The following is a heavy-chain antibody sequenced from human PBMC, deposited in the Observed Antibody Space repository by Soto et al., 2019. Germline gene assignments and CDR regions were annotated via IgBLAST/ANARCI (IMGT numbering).Heavy chain of an antibody. CDR3: ARQNTGANYDFWSGYTDNWFDP. V-gene: IGHV4-39*01. CDR2: IYYSGST. CDR1: GGSISSSSYY. D-gene: IGHD3-3*01. J-gene: IGHJ5*02. Sequence: SETLSLTCTVSGGSISSSSYYWGWIRRPPGKGLEWIGSIYYSGSTYYNPSLKSRVTISVDTSKNQFSLKLSSVTAADTAVYYCARQNTGANYDFWSGYTDNWFDPWGQGTLVTVSS.